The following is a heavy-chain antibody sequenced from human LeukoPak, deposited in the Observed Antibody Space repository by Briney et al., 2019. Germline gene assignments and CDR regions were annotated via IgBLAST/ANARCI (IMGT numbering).Heavy chain of an antibody. CDR1: GGTFSSYA. V-gene: IGHV1-69*01. CDR2: IIPIFGTA. CDR3: AREVTIGNWFDP. D-gene: IGHD3-16*01. Sequence: VASVKVSCKASGGTFSSYAISWVRQAPGQGLEWMGGIIPIFGTANYAQKFQGRVTITADESTSTAYMELSSLRSEDTAVYYCAREVTIGNWFDPWGQGTLVTVSS. J-gene: IGHJ5*02.